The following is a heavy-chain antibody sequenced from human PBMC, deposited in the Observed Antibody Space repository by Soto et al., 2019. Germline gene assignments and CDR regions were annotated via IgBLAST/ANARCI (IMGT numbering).Heavy chain of an antibody. CDR3: AKGPFGVVINDH. CDR2: ISGSGGST. V-gene: IGHV3-23*01. D-gene: IGHD3-3*01. CDR1: GFTFSSYA. Sequence: GGSLRLSRAASGFTFSSYAMSWVRQAPGKRLKWVSAISGSGGSTYYADSVKGRFNISRDNSKNTLYLQMNSLRAEDTAVYYCAKGPFGVVINDHWGQGTLVTVSS. J-gene: IGHJ4*02.